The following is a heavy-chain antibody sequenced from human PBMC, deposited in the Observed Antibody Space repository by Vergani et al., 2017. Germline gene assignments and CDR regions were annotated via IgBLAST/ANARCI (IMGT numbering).Heavy chain of an antibody. CDR3: GRVADFYGVVSRLLDL. Sequence: QVRLQESGPGLVKPSETPSITCSVSGGSMSGYYWSWIRQPPGKELDWIGYMYHSGSTNYHPSLETRVTISGDTSKNQFSLKRNSVTAADTAVYYCGRVADFYGVVSRLLDLGGQGILVTVAS. V-gene: IGHV4-59*01. CDR1: GGSMSGYY. D-gene: IGHD4/OR15-4a*01. J-gene: IGHJ5*02. CDR2: MYHSGST.